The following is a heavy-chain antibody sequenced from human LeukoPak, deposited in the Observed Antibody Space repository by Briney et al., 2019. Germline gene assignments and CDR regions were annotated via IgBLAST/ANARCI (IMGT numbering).Heavy chain of an antibody. CDR2: IYYSGST. D-gene: IGHD3-10*01. V-gene: IGHV4-39*01. CDR1: GGSISSSSYY. J-gene: IGHJ4*02. Sequence: SETLSLTCTVSGGSISSSSYYWGWIRQPPGKGLEWIGNIYYSGSTYYNPSLKSRVTISVDTSKNQCSLKLSSVTAADTAVYYCARRVDGSGPHDHWGQGTLVTVS. CDR3: ARRVDGSGPHDH.